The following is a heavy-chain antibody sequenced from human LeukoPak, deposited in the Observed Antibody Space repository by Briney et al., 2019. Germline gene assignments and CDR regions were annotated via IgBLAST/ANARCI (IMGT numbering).Heavy chain of an antibody. CDR3: AKNRGNYYYFDY. J-gene: IGHJ4*02. Sequence: TGGSLRLSCAASGFTFSSYAMSWVRQAPGKGLEWVSAISGSGGSTYYADSVKDRFTISRDKSKNTLYLQMNSLGAEDTAVYYCAKNRGNYYYFDYWGQGTLVTVSS. V-gene: IGHV3-23*01. D-gene: IGHD4-11*01. CDR2: ISGSGGST. CDR1: GFTFSSYA.